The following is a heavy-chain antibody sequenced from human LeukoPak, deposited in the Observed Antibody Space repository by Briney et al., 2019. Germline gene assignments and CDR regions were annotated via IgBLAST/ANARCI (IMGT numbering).Heavy chain of an antibody. J-gene: IGHJ5*02. Sequence: KPSETLSLTCAVYGGSFSGYYWSWIRQPPGKGLEWIGEINHSGSTNYNPSLKSRVTISVDTSKNQFSLKLSSVTAADTAVYYCARGLAISWGQGTLVTVSS. D-gene: IGHD3-9*01. CDR1: GGSFSGYY. CDR3: ARGLAIS. V-gene: IGHV4-34*01. CDR2: INHSGST.